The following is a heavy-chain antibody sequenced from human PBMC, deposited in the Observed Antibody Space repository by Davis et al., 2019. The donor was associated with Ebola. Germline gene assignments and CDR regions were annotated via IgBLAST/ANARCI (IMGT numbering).Heavy chain of an antibody. CDR2: IRDSGTRT. CDR1: GLTFSSYA. CDR3: AKHDDGTFDY. Sequence: GESLKISCAVSGLTFSSYAMSWVRQAPGKGLEWVSAIRDSGTRTYYADSAKGRFTISRDNSKNTLFLQMNRLRAEDTAVYYCAKHDDGTFDYWGQGTLVTVSS. D-gene: IGHD4/OR15-4a*01. J-gene: IGHJ4*02. V-gene: IGHV3-23*01.